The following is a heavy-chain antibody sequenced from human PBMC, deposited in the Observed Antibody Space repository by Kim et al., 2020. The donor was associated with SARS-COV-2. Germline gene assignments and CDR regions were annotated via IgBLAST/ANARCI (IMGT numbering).Heavy chain of an antibody. V-gene: IGHV5-51*01. D-gene: IGHD3-16*01. Sequence: GESLKISCKASGYSFTSYWIAWVRQMPGKGLEWMGIIYPDDSESRYSPSFQGQVTFSVDKSTTSAYLHWNTLKVSDTATYYCARRPSSEAGWGGLDVWGQGTTVIVS. CDR1: GYSFTSYW. J-gene: IGHJ6*02. CDR2: IYPDDSES. CDR3: ARRPSSEAGWGGLDV.